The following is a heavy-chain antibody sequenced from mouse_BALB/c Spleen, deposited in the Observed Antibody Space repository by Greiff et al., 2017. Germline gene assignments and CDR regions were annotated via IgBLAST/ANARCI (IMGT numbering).Heavy chain of an antibody. CDR2: ISSGGST. CDR3: ARGTSFPY. J-gene: IGHJ3*01. CDR1: GFTFSSYA. Sequence: EVQLVESGGGLVQPGGSLKLSCAASGFTFSSYAMSWVRQTPEKRLEWVASISSGGSTYYPDSVKGRFTISRDNARNILYLQMSSLRSEDTAMYYCARGTSFPYWGQGTLVTVSA. V-gene: IGHV5-6-5*01.